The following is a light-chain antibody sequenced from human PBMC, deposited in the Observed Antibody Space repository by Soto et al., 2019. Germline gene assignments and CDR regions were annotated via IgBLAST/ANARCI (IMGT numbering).Light chain of an antibody. CDR3: CSYAGSMTWV. Sequence: QSALTQPASVSGSPGQSSTISCTGSSSDVGGYTFVSWYQHHPGKAPKVMIYEATKRPSGFSHRFSGSKSGNTASLTISGLQAEDEGEYYCCSYAGSMTWVFGGGTKLTVL. J-gene: IGLJ3*02. CDR1: SSDVGGYTF. CDR2: EAT. V-gene: IGLV2-23*01.